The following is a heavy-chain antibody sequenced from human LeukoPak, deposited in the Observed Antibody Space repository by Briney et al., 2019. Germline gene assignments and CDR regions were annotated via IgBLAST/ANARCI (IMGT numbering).Heavy chain of an antibody. CDR2: IFYAGNT. Sequence: SETLSLTCAVYGGSFSGYYWSWIRQPPGKGLEWIGSIFYAGNTYYNPSLKSRVTISVDTSKNQFSLRLSSVTAADTAVYYCARLGVGAPNWFDPWGQGTLVTVSS. CDR1: GGSFSGYY. V-gene: IGHV4-34*12. CDR3: ARLGVGAPNWFDP. D-gene: IGHD1-26*01. J-gene: IGHJ5*02.